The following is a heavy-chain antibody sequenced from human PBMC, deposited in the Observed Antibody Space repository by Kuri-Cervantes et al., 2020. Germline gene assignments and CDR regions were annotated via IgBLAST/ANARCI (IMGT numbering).Heavy chain of an antibody. Sequence: ETLSLTCAASGFTFSSYWMHWVRQAPGKGLVWVSRINSDGSSTSYADSVKGRFTISRDNSKNTLYLQMNSLRAEDTAVYYCARDAVGFGELTNWFDPWGQGTLVTVSS. V-gene: IGHV3-74*01. J-gene: IGHJ5*02. CDR1: GFTFSSYW. CDR2: INSDGSST. CDR3: ARDAVGFGELTNWFDP. D-gene: IGHD3-10*01.